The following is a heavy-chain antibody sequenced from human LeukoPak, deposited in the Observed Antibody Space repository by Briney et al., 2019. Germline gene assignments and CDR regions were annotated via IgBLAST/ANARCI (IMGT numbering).Heavy chain of an antibody. Sequence: SETLSLPCTVSGRSLSSYHWLWMRQPTGKALLWLGYIYYSGSTNYNPSLKSRVTISVDTSKNQFSLKLSSVTAADTAVYYCASASASPGTFDIWGQGTMVTVSS. CDR3: ASASASPGTFDI. J-gene: IGHJ3*02. V-gene: IGHV4-59*12. D-gene: IGHD6-13*01. CDR1: GRSLSSYH. CDR2: IYYSGST.